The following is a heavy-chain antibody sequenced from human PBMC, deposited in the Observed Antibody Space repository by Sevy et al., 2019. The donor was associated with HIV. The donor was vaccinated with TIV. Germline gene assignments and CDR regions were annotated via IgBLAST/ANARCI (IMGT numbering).Heavy chain of an antibody. CDR3: ARDTNGVVVVAATPENYYYGMDV. CDR2: ISSSSSTI. CDR1: GFTFSSYS. Sequence: GGSLRLSCAASGFTFSSYSMNWVRQAPGKGLEWVSYISSSSSTIYYADSVKGRFTISRDNAKNSLYLQMNSLRAEDMAVYYCARDTNGVVVVAATPENYYYGMDVWDQGTTVTVSS. V-gene: IGHV3-48*01. J-gene: IGHJ6*02. D-gene: IGHD2-15*01.